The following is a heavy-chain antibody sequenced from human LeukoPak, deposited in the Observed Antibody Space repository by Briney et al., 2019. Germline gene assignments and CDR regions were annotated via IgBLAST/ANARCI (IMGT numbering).Heavy chain of an antibody. CDR1: GFTFSSSW. V-gene: IGHV3-7*03. Sequence: GGSLRLSCEASGFTFSSSWITWVRQAPGKGLEWVANIKEDGSEKHYVDSVKGRFTISRDNAKNSLYLQMNSLRAEDTAVYYCARDRRAHGYWGQGTLVTVSS. J-gene: IGHJ4*02. CDR2: IKEDGSEK. CDR3: ARDRRAHGY.